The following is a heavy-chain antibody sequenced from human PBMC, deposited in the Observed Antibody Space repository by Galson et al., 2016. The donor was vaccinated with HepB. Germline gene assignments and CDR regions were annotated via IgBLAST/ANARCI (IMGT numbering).Heavy chain of an antibody. CDR1: GFSLSTSGMS. CDR2: IDWDDDK. V-gene: IGHV2-70*01. J-gene: IGHJ4*02. D-gene: IGHD3-10*01. Sequence: PALVKPTQTLTLTCTFSGFSLSTSGMSVSWIRQPPGKTLEWLALIDWDDDKFHSTSLKTRLTISKDTSKNQVVLTMTNMDPVDTATYYCARTPLQYYYGSGSYYSDYWGQGTLVTVSS. CDR3: ARTPLQYYYGSGSYYSDY.